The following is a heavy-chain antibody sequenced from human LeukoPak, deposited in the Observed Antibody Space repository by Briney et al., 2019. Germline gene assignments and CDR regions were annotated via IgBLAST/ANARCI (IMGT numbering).Heavy chain of an antibody. J-gene: IGHJ5*02. CDR1: GGTFSSYA. CDR3: ARGYDFWSGSNWFDP. Sequence: SVKVSCKASGGTFSSYAISWVRQAPGQGLEWMGRIIPIFGTANYAQKFQGRVTITTDESTSTAYMELSSLRFEDTAVYYCARGYDFWSGSNWFDPWGQGTLVTVSS. D-gene: IGHD3-3*01. V-gene: IGHV1-69*05. CDR2: IIPIFGTA.